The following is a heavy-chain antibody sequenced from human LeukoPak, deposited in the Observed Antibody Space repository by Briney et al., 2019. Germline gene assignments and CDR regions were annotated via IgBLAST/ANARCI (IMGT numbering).Heavy chain of an antibody. CDR2: INHSGST. CDR3: ARGHWTDYYGMDV. D-gene: IGHD3/OR15-3a*01. Sequence: SETLSLTCAVYGVSFSGYYWSWIRQPPGKGLEWIGEINHSGSTNYNPSLKSRVTISVDTSKNQFSLKLSSVTAADTAVYYCARGHWTDYYGMDVWGQGTTVTVSS. J-gene: IGHJ6*02. CDR1: GVSFSGYY. V-gene: IGHV4-34*01.